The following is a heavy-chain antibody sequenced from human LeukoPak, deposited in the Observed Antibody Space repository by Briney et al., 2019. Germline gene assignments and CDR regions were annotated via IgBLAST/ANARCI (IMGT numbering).Heavy chain of an antibody. D-gene: IGHD2-21*01. V-gene: IGHV4-30-2*01. J-gene: IGHJ4*02. CDR3: ARIPAWVFDH. Sequence: SQTLSLTCAVSGGSINSCGHCWSWIRQPPGKGLEWIGYIYHSGATYYNPSLKTRVTISADRSKNQFSLTLSSVTAADTAMYYCARIPAWVFDHWGQGILVTVSS. CDR1: GGSINSCGHC. CDR2: IYHSGAT.